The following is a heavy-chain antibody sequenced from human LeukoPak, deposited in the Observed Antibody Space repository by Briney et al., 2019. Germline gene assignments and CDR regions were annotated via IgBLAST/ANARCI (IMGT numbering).Heavy chain of an antibody. CDR3: ARGFWAMVTGGDY. D-gene: IGHD5-18*01. J-gene: IGHJ4*02. Sequence: ASVRVSCKASGYTLTNYGISWVRQAPGQGLEWMGWISVYNGNPNYAQKLQDRVTMTTDTSTSTAYMELTSLTSDDTAVYYCARGFWAMVTGGDYWGQGTLVTVSS. V-gene: IGHV1-18*01. CDR2: ISVYNGNP. CDR1: GYTLTNYG.